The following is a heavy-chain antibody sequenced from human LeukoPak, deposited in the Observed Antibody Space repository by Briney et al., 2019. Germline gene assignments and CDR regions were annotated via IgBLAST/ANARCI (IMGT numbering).Heavy chain of an antibody. J-gene: IGHJ4*02. V-gene: IGHV4-39*01. CDR2: VSYTGDT. CDR3: VRVDGSGYSPY. Sequence: SGTLSLTCTVSGDSIISNTFSWGWIRQPPGKGLEWIGNVSYTGDTYYNPSLKGRVTMSADTSKNQFSLKVNSVTAADTALYFCVRVDGSGYSPYWGQGTLVTVSS. CDR1: GDSIISNTFS. D-gene: IGHD5-18*01.